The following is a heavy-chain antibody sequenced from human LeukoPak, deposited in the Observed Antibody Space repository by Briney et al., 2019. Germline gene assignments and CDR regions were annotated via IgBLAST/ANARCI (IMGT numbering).Heavy chain of an antibody. J-gene: IGHJ5*02. Sequence: PSETLSLTCTVSGGSISSSSYYWGWIRQPPGKGLEWIGSIYYSGSTYYNPSLKSRVTISVDTSKNQFSLKLSSVTAADTAVYYCATRGYSYGNWFDPWGQGTLVTVSS. V-gene: IGHV4-39*07. CDR2: IYYSGST. D-gene: IGHD5-18*01. CDR3: ATRGYSYGNWFDP. CDR1: GGSISSSSYY.